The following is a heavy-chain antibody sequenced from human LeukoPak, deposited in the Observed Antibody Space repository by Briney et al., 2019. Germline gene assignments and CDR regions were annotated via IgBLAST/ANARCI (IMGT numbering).Heavy chain of an antibody. V-gene: IGHV3-7*03. CDR1: GFTFNSYS. J-gene: IGHJ2*01. CDR2: INQDGSQK. Sequence: GGSLRLSCAASGFTFNSYSMNWVRQAPGKGLEWVASINQDGSQKYYVESLKGRFTISRDNAKNSHYLQMNSLRAEDTAVYYCARKGWYSDLWGRGTLVSVSS. CDR3: ARKGWYSDL.